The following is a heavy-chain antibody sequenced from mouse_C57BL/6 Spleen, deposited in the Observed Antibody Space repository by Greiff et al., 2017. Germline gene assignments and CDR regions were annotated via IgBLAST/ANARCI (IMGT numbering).Heavy chain of an antibody. CDR3: ARDGSSYVGYAMDY. Sequence: VKVVESGAELVKPGASVKISCKASGYAFSSYWMNWVKQRPGKGLEWIGQIYPGDGDTNYNGKFKGKATLTADKSSSTAYMQLSSLTSEDSAVYFCARDGSSYVGYAMDYWGQGTSVTVSS. J-gene: IGHJ4*01. D-gene: IGHD1-1*01. V-gene: IGHV1-80*01. CDR1: GYAFSSYW. CDR2: IYPGDGDT.